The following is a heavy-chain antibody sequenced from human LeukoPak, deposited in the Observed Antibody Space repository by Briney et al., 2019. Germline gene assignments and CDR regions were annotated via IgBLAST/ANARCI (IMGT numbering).Heavy chain of an antibody. CDR2: IYHSGST. J-gene: IGHJ6*03. D-gene: IGHD2-21*01. V-gene: IGHV4-38-2*02. CDR3: ARQSPFPDWYYYYYVDV. CDR1: GYSISSGYY. Sequence: SETLSLTCTVSGYSISSGYYWGWIRQPPGKGLEWIGSIYHSGSTYYNPSLKSRVTISVGTSKNQFSLKLSSVTAADTAVYYCARQSPFPDWYYYYYVDVWGKGTTVTVSS.